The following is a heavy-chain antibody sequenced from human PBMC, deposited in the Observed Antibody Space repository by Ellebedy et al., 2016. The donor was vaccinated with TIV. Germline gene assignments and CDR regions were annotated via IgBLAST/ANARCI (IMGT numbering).Heavy chain of an antibody. CDR1: GFTFSAYA. V-gene: IGHV3-33*08. J-gene: IGHJ3*01. CDR2: IWYDGSKK. D-gene: IGHD5-24*01. Sequence: GESLKISXAASGFTFSAYAMHWVRQAPGKGLEWVAVIWYDGSKKYYAESVKGRFTISRDIYTNTMHMEMDSLRAEDTGLYYCARDGPNPDGYNGFLDVWGHGTKVTVSS. CDR3: ARDGPNPDGYNGFLDV.